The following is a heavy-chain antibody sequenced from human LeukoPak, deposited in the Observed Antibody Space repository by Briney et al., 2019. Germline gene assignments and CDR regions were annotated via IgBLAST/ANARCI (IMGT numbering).Heavy chain of an antibody. D-gene: IGHD3-9*01. J-gene: IGHJ3*02. V-gene: IGHV1-18*01. CDR2: ISAYSGHT. CDR3: ARRHFDVLTGYAYDAFPI. Sequence: ASVKVSCKSSGYTFSSYGISWVRQAPGQGLEWMGWISAYSGHTNYAQKVQGRVTMTTDTSTSTAYMELRSLRSDDTAVYYCARRHFDVLTGYAYDAFPIWGQGTMVTVSS. CDR1: GYTFSSYG.